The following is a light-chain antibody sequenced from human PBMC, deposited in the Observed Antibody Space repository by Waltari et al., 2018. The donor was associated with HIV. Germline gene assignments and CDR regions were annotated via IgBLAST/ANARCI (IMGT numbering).Light chain of an antibody. J-gene: IGLJ2*01. V-gene: IGLV1-51*01. Sequence: QSVLTQPPSVSAAPGQQVTISCSGSRSNIGNNYVSWYQQFPGTAPKLLIYDNDKRPSGIPDRFSGSKSGTSATLGITGLQTGDEADYYCGTWDSSLSAVVFGGGTKLTVL. CDR2: DND. CDR3: GTWDSSLSAVV. CDR1: RSNIGNNY.